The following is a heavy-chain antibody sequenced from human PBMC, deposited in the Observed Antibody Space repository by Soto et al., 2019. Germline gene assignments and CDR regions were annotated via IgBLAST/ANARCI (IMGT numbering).Heavy chain of an antibody. CDR3: ATTAMKVASTVVRSAIDY. CDR1: GYTFTSYG. D-gene: IGHD5-12*01. Sequence: GASVKVSCKASGYTFTSYGISWVRQAPGQGLEWMGWISAYNGNTNYAQKLQGRVTMTTDTSTSTAYMELRSLRSDDTAVYYCATTAMKVASTVVRSAIDYWGQGTLVTISS. V-gene: IGHV1-18*01. CDR2: ISAYNGNT. J-gene: IGHJ4*02.